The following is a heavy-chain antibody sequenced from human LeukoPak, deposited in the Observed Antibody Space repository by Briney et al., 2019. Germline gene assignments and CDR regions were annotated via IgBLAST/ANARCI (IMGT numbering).Heavy chain of an antibody. D-gene: IGHD4-17*01. CDR2: ISGSGGST. Sequence: ETLSLTCAVYGGPFSSYYWTWIRQSPGKGLEWVSAISGSGGSTYYADSVKGRFTISRDNSKNTLYLQMNSLRAEDTAVYYCAKDLRPYYFDYWGQGTLVTVSS. CDR1: GGPFSSYY. J-gene: IGHJ4*02. CDR3: AKDLRPYYFDY. V-gene: IGHV3-23*01.